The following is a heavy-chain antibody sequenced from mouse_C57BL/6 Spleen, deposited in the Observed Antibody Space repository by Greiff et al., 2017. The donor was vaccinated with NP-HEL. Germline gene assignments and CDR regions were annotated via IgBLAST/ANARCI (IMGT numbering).Heavy chain of an antibody. CDR3: AREEPYNDYDGTPWFAY. CDR1: GYAFTNYL. J-gene: IGHJ3*01. CDR2: INPGSGGT. D-gene: IGHD2-4*01. V-gene: IGHV1-54*01. Sequence: VQLQQSGAELVRPGTSVKVSCKASGYAFTNYLIEWVKQRPGQGLEWIGVINPGSGGTNYNEKFKGKATLTADKSSSTAYMQLSSLTSEDSAVYFCAREEPYNDYDGTPWFAYWGQGTLVTVSA.